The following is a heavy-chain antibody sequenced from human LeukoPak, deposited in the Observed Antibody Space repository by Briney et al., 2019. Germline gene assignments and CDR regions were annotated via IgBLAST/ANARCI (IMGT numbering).Heavy chain of an antibody. CDR2: IYSGGST. CDR3: GGVTTNYYYGMDV. J-gene: IGHJ6*02. V-gene: IGHV3-53*03. Sequence: GGSLRLSCAASGFTVSSNYMSWVRQTPGKGLEWVSVIYSGGSTYYADSVKGRFTISRDNSKNTLYLQMNSLRAEDTAVYYCGGVTTNYYYGMDVWGQGTTVTVSS. CDR1: GFTVSSNY. D-gene: IGHD4-11*01.